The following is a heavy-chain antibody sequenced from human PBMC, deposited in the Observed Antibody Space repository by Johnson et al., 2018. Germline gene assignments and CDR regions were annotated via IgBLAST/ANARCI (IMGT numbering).Heavy chain of an antibody. Sequence: VQLVESGGVVVQPGGSXRLSCAASGFTFDDYAMHWVRQAPGKGLEWVSLISWDGGSTYYADSVKGRFTISRDNSKNSLYLQMNSLRAEETALYYCAKVSVPYYYGSGSYSYYYMDVWGKGTTVTVSS. J-gene: IGHJ6*03. D-gene: IGHD3-10*01. CDR3: AKVSVPYYYGSGSYSYYYMDV. V-gene: IGHV3-43D*03. CDR2: ISWDGGST. CDR1: GFTFDDYA.